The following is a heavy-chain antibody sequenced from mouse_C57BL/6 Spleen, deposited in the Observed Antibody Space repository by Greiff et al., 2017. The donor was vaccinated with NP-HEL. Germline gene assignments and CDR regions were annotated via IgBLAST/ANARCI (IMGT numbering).Heavy chain of an antibody. CDR1: GYTFTSYW. Sequence: VQLQQPGAELVKPGASVKMSCKASGYTFTSYWITWVKQRPGQGLEWIGDIYPGSGSTNYNEKFKSKATLTVDTSSSTAYMQLSSLTSEDSAVYYCAIGYDYDGVYYFDYWGQGTTLTVSS. CDR2: IYPGSGST. D-gene: IGHD2-4*01. V-gene: IGHV1-55*01. J-gene: IGHJ2*01. CDR3: AIGYDYDGVYYFDY.